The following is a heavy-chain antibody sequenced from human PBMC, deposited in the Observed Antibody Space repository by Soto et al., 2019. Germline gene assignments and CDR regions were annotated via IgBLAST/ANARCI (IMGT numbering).Heavy chain of an antibody. CDR1: GGSISSYY. Sequence: SETLSLTCTVSGGSISSYYWSWIRQPPGKGLEWIGYIYYSGSTNYNPSLKSRVTISVDTSKNQFSLKLSSVTAADTAVYYCARYGDSYYYYMDVWGKGTTVTVSS. J-gene: IGHJ6*03. V-gene: IGHV4-59*01. CDR2: IYYSGST. D-gene: IGHD4-17*01. CDR3: ARYGDSYYYYMDV.